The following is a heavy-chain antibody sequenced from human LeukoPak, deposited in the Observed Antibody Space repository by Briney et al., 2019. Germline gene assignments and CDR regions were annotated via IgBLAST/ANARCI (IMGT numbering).Heavy chain of an antibody. V-gene: IGHV4-39*01. CDR1: GGSISSSSYY. CDR3: ARLNYGDFGDWFDP. CDR2: IYYSGST. D-gene: IGHD4-17*01. Sequence: SETLSLTCTVSGGSISSSSYYWGWIRQPPGKGLEWIGSIYYSGSTYYNPSLKSRVTISVDTSKNQFSLKLSSVTAADTAVYYCARLNYGDFGDWFDPWGQGTLVTVSS. J-gene: IGHJ5*02.